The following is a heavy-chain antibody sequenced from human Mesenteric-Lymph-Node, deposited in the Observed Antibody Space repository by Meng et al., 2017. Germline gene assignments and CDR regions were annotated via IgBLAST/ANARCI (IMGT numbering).Heavy chain of an antibody. CDR1: GGSISNSNFY. J-gene: IGHJ4*02. V-gene: IGHV4-39*01. Sequence: QVRLQESGPGLVKPSQTLSLTCTVSGGSISNSNFYWGWIRQPPGKGLEWIGSIFHSGSTYYNPSLKSRVTVSVDTSKNQFSLKLNSVTPEDTAVYYCARVVEKQLFFDYWGQGTLVTVSS. CDR3: ARVVEKQLFFDY. CDR2: IFHSGST. D-gene: IGHD6-6*01.